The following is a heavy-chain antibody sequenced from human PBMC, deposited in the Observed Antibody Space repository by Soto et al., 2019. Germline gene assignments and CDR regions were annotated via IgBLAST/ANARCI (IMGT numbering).Heavy chain of an antibody. J-gene: IGHJ6*02. V-gene: IGHV3-23*01. CDR3: VKGRHLWINGQSNGMDV. CDR1: GFTFSRYA. Sequence: EVQMLESGGGLVQPGGSLRLSCVASGFTFSRYAMSWVRQAPGKGLEWVSVISGSGDSTYYADSVKGRFTISRDNSKNTLYLQMNSLRAEDTALYYCVKGRHLWINGQSNGMDVWGQGTTVIVSS. CDR2: ISGSGDST. D-gene: IGHD2-2*03.